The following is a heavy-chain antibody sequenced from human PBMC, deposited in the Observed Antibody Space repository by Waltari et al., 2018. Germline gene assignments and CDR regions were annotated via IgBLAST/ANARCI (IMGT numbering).Heavy chain of an antibody. Sequence: EVQLVQSGAEVKKPGESLKISCKGSGYSFTSYWIGWVRQMPGKGLGFMGRMYSCDSDTRYRPSCQGQVTVAADKSISTADLQWSSLKASDIARYYCARQRSTAAFVYWGQGTLVTVSS. CDR1: GYSFTSYW. V-gene: IGHV5-51*01. D-gene: IGHD4-4*01. CDR3: ARQRSTAAFVY. J-gene: IGHJ4*02. CDR2: MYSCDSDT.